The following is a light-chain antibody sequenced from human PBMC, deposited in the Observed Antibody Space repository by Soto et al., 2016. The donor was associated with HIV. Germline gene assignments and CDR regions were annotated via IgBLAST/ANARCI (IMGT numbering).Light chain of an antibody. CDR3: QAWDSSTGV. Sequence: SYELTQPPSVSVFPGQTARITCSGDKLWEKYVSWYQQKPGQPPVLVIYQDAMRPSGIPERFSGSNSGNTATLTISGTQTMDEADYYCQAWDSSTGVFGGGTELTVL. CDR2: QDA. CDR1: KLWEKY. V-gene: IGLV3-1*01. J-gene: IGLJ2*01.